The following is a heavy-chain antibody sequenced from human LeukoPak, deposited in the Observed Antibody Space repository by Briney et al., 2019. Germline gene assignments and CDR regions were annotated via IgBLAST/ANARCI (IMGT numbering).Heavy chain of an antibody. CDR1: GYTFTTHD. CDR2: MNPGSGDT. V-gene: IGHV1-8*01. CDR3: ASGVGDYNTDWFPVSGD. D-gene: IGHD3-9*01. J-gene: IGHJ4*02. Sequence: ASVKVSCKASGYTFTTHDLTWVRQATGQGLEWMGWMNPGSGDTAYAQKFQGRLTMTMDTSMSTACMELNSLGSEDTAIYYCASGVGDYNTDWFPVSGDWGPGTPVTV.